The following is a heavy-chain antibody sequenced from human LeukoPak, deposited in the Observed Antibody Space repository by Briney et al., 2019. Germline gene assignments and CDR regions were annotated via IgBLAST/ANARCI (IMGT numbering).Heavy chain of an antibody. CDR3: ARVFEQQLVTDAFDI. V-gene: IGHV3-11*01. D-gene: IGHD6-13*01. CDR1: GFTFSDYY. CDR2: ISSSGSTI. J-gene: IGHJ3*02. Sequence: GGSLRLSCAASGFTFSDYYMSWIRQAPGKGLEWVSYISSSGSTIYYADSVKGRFTISRDNAKNSLYLQMNSLRAEDTAVYYCARVFEQQLVTDAFDIWGQGTMVTVSS.